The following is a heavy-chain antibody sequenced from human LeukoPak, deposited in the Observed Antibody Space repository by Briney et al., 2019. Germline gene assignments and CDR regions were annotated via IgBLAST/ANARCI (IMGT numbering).Heavy chain of an antibody. J-gene: IGHJ5*02. CDR3: ARSDDILTGYYRNWFDP. CDR1: GYTFTSYD. Sequence: ASVKVSCKASGYTFTSYDINWVRQATGQGLEWMGWMNPNSGNTGYAQKFQGRDTITRNTSISTAYMELSSLRSEDTAVYYCARSDDILTGYYRNWFDPWGQGTLVTVSS. V-gene: IGHV1-8*03. D-gene: IGHD3-9*01. CDR2: MNPNSGNT.